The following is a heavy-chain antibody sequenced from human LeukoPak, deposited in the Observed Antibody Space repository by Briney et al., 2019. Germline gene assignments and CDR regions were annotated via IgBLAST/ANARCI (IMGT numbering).Heavy chain of an antibody. Sequence: PGGSLRLSCSASGFTFSKYAMHWVRQAPGKGLEYVSGISSYGGSTDYVDSVKGRFTISRDNAKNSLYLQMDSLKVEDTAVYYCARGMLGGSYWGQGTLVTVSS. D-gene: IGHD1-26*01. CDR2: ISSYGGST. CDR1: GFTFSKYA. CDR3: ARGMLGGSY. J-gene: IGHJ4*02. V-gene: IGHV3-64*04.